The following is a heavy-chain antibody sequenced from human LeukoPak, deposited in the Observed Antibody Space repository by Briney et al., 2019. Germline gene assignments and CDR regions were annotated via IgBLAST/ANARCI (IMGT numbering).Heavy chain of an antibody. CDR1: GFTFSYYA. Sequence: GGSLRLSCVASGFTFSYYAIHWVRQAPGKGLEWVAIIWYEGNNEFYGDSVKGRFTISRDNSKNTLYLQMNSLRAEDTAVYYCAKDSSSGYPFQDWGQGTLVTVSS. D-gene: IGHD3-22*01. V-gene: IGHV3-33*06. J-gene: IGHJ1*01. CDR3: AKDSSSGYPFQD. CDR2: IWYEGNNE.